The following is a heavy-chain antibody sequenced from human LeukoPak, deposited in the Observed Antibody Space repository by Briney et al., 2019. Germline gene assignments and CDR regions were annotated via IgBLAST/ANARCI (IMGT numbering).Heavy chain of an antibody. V-gene: IGHV3-7*01. J-gene: IGHJ4*02. Sequence: GGSLRLSCAASGFPFSSFLMTWVRQAPGKGLEWVASIKQDGSEKYYVESLKGRFTISRDNAKNSLYLQMNSLRVEDTAVYYCARDRVGYLDYWGQGTLVTVSS. CDR1: GFPFSSFL. CDR2: IKQDGSEK. CDR3: ARDRVGYLDY. D-gene: IGHD1-26*01.